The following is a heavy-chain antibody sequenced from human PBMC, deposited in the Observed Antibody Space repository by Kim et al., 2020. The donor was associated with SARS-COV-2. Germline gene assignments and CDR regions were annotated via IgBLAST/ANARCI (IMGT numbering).Heavy chain of an antibody. J-gene: IGHJ1*01. Sequence: SETLSLTCSVSGDSISSYYWNWIRQPPGKGLEWVGYIYYSGTISYNLSLKSRLTISIDTSKNQFSLNLMSVTAADTAVYYCARDSLAHYDSSRYVDWGQG. V-gene: IGHV4-59*01. CDR2: IYYSGTI. CDR1: GDSISSYY. CDR3: ARDSLAHYDSSRYVD. D-gene: IGHD3-22*01.